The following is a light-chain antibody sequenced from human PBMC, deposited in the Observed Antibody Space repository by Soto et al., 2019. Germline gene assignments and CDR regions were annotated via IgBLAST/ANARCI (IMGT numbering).Light chain of an antibody. CDR3: QQSHTYPQT. J-gene: IGKJ1*01. V-gene: IGKV1-39*01. Sequence: DIQMTQSPSSLSASVGDRVTITCRASQSVKNYLNWYQQEPGKAPRLLIYTASTLQSGVPSRFSGSGSGTDFTLTISTLQPGDFATYYCQQSHTYPQTFGQGTKVEIK. CDR2: TAS. CDR1: QSVKNY.